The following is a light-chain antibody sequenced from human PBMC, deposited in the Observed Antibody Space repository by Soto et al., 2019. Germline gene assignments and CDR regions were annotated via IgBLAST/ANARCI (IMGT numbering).Light chain of an antibody. CDR1: SSDVGTYNF. J-gene: IGLJ3*02. Sequence: QAVVTQPASVSGSPGQSITISCTGTSSDVGTYNFVSWYQQHPGKAPKLMIYEVSSRPSGVSNRFSGSKSGNTASLTISGLQAEDEADYYCSSYSSNSTPWVFGGGTKLTVL. CDR3: SSYSSNSTPWV. V-gene: IGLV2-14*01. CDR2: EVS.